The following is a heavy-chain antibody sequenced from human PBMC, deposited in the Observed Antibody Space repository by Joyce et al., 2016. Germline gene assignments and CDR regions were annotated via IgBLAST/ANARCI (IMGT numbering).Heavy chain of an antibody. J-gene: IGHJ2*01. CDR1: GYTLTDYY. V-gene: IGHV1-2*02. CDR3: ARGDLRTSSPLFWYFAL. Sequence: QVQLVQSGAEVKKPGASVKVSCKASGYTLTDYYIHWVRQAPGQGLEWRGGINLNRGGREYPQKVQCRVTMTRDTTIRTAYMELTGLRSDDTAVYYCARGDLRTSSPLFWYFALWGRGTLVTVSS. D-gene: IGHD2-2*01. CDR2: INLNRGGR.